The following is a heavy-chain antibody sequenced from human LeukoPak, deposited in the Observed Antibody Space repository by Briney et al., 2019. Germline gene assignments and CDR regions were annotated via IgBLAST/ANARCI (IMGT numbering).Heavy chain of an antibody. CDR1: GFTFSDYY. Sequence: PGGSLRLSCAASGFTFSDYYMSWIRQAPGKGLEWVSYISSSSSYTNYADSVKGRFTISRDNSKNTLYLQMNSLRAEDTAVYYCARDPAQENQYGMDVWGQGTTVTVSS. CDR3: ARDPAQENQYGMDV. D-gene: IGHD1-14*01. V-gene: IGHV3-11*06. J-gene: IGHJ6*02. CDR2: ISSSSSYT.